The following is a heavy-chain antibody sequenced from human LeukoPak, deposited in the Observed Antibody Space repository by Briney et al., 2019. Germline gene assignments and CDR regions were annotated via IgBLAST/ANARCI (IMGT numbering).Heavy chain of an antibody. D-gene: IGHD4-17*01. J-gene: IGHJ6*02. Sequence: GGSLSLSCAASGLTFSSYAMSWVCQAPGRGLEWGSAISGSGGSTYYADSVKGRFTISRDNSKNTLYLQMNSLRAEDTAVYYCANHQGRPKRMTTVTTSFFYYGMDVWGQGTTVTVSS. V-gene: IGHV3-23*01. CDR2: ISGSGGST. CDR1: GLTFSSYA. CDR3: ANHQGRPKRMTTVTTSFFYYGMDV.